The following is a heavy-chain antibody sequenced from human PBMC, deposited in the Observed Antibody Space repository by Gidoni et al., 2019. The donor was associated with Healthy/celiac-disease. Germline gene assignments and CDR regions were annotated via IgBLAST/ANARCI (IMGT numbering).Heavy chain of an antibody. CDR3: ARDLGGYNSNY. Sequence: VQLVRSGAEVKKPGPSFQFFCRPSGCTFSSYTISWVRQAPGQGLEWMGRSLPIVGIANYEQKFKGRVTITADKYTSTAYMELSSLRSEDTAVYYWARDLGGYNSNYWGQGTMVTVSS. V-gene: IGHV1-69*08. J-gene: IGHJ4*02. CDR2: SLPIVGIA. CDR1: GCTFSSYT. D-gene: IGHD5-12*01.